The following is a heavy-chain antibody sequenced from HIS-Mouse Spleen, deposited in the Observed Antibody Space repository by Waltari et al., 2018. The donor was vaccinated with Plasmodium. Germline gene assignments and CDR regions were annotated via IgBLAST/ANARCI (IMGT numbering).Heavy chain of an antibody. CDR1: GFSFRCYW. V-gene: IGHV3-74*01. Sequence: EVQLVESGGGLVQPGGSLRLSCAASGFSFRCYWMHWVRQAPGKGLVWVSRINSDGSSTRYADSVKGRFTISRDNAKNTLYLQMNSLRAEDTAVYYCARTIAVVGTGDALDIWGQGTMVTVSS. CDR2: INSDGSST. J-gene: IGHJ3*02. CDR3: ARTIAVVGTGDALDI. D-gene: IGHD6-13*01.